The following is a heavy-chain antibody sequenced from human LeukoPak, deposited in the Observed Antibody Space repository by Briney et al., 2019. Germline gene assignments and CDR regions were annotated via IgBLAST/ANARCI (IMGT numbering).Heavy chain of an antibody. CDR2: IYYSGST. CDR3: ARDQGYCSSTSCYAKYGFDY. D-gene: IGHD2-2*01. Sequence: SETLSLTCTVSGGSISSYYWSWIRQPPGKGLEWIGHIYYSGSTNYNPSLKSRVTISVDASKNQFSLKLSSVTAADTAVYYCARDQGYCSSTSCYAKYGFDYWGQGTLVTVSS. J-gene: IGHJ4*02. V-gene: IGHV4-59*01. CDR1: GGSISSYY.